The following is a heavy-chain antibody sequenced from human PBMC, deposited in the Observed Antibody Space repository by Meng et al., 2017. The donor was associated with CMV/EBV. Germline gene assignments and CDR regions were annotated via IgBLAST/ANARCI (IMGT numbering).Heavy chain of an antibody. D-gene: IGHD6-13*01. Sequence: GESLKISCAASGFTFSSYSMNWVRQAPGKGLEWVSSISSSSYIYYADSVKGRFTISRDNAKNSLYLQMNSLRAEDTAVYYCQLVRQAMDYWGQGTLVTVSS. CDR3: QLVRQAMDY. CDR2: ISSSSYI. CDR1: GFTFSSYS. J-gene: IGHJ4*02. V-gene: IGHV3-21*01.